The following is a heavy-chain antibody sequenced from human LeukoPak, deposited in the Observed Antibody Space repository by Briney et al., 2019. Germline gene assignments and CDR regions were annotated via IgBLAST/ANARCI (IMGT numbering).Heavy chain of an antibody. J-gene: IGHJ4*02. V-gene: IGHV3-21*01. CDR1: GFTVSSNY. CDR3: ARDDTMVRGVIDY. Sequence: GGSLGLSCAASGFTVSSNYMSWVRQAPGKGLEWVSSISSSSSYIYYADSVKGRFTISRDNAKNSLYLQMNSLRAEDTAVYYCARDDTMVRGVIDYWGQGTLVTVSS. D-gene: IGHD3-10*01. CDR2: ISSSSSYI.